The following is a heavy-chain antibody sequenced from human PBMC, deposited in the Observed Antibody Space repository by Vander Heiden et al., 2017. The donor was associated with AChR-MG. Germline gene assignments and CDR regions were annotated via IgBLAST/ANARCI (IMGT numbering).Heavy chain of an antibody. D-gene: IGHD1-26*01. CDR1: GYTFTSYA. CDR2: INAGNGNT. V-gene: IGHV1-3*01. Sequence: QVQLVQSGAEVKKPGASVKVSCKASGYTFTSYAMHWVRQAPGQRLEWMGWINAGNGNTKYSQKFQGRVTITRDTSASTAYMELSSLRSEDTAVYYCAREETFSGRGRRGAFDIWGQGTMVTVSS. CDR3: AREETFSGRGRRGAFDI. J-gene: IGHJ3*02.